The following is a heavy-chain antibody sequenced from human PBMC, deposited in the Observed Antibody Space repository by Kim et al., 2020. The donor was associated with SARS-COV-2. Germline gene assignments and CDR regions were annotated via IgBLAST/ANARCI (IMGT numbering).Heavy chain of an antibody. Sequence: SETLSLTCSVSGGSISPYCWSWIRQPPGKGLEWIGYIYYSGSTNYSPSLKSRVTISVDTSKNQFSLKLSSVTAADTAVYYCARHQGGSYYTAFDIWGQGTMVTVSS. CDR3: ARHQGGSYYTAFDI. J-gene: IGHJ3*02. CDR1: GGSISPYC. CDR2: IYYSGST. D-gene: IGHD1-26*01. V-gene: IGHV4-59*08.